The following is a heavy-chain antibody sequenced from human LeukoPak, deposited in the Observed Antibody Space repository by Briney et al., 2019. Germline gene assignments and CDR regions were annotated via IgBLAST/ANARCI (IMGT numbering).Heavy chain of an antibody. CDR3: TSQARDHYDSSGYYRKTDY. Sequence: SVKVSCKASGGTFSSYAISWVRQAPGQGLEWMGGIIPIFGTANYAQKFQGRVTITADESTSTAYMELSSLRSEDTAVYYCTSQARDHYDSSGYYRKTDYWGQGTLVTVSS. J-gene: IGHJ4*02. CDR1: GGTFSSYA. CDR2: IIPIFGTA. D-gene: IGHD3-22*01. V-gene: IGHV1-69*13.